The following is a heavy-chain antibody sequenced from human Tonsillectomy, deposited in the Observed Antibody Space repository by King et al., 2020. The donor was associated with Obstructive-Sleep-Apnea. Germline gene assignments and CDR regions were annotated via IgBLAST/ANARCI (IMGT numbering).Heavy chain of an antibody. V-gene: IGHV3-30*02. CDR2: IRYDGSYK. CDR3: AKDLGQYFDY. Sequence: VQLVESGGGVVQPGGSLRLSCAASGFSFSDYGMHWVRQTPGKGLEWVAFIRYDGSYKYYADSVKGRFTISRDNSKNTLYLQMNSLRAEDTAVYYCAKDLGQYFDYWGQGTLVTVSS. CDR1: GFSFSDYG. D-gene: IGHD3-16*01. J-gene: IGHJ4*02.